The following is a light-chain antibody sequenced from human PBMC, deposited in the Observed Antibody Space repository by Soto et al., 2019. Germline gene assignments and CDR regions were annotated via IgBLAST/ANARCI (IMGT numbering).Light chain of an antibody. Sequence: DIQLTQSPSFLSAAVGVRVNITCRVSQGISTYLAWYLRRPWKAPKLLIYGASTLQRGAPSRFSGSGSGTEFTLTISSLQAEDVGTYYCQQLNSDWYAFGQGTKLQIK. CDR2: GAS. V-gene: IGKV1-9*01. J-gene: IGKJ2*01. CDR1: QGISTY. CDR3: QQLNSDWYA.